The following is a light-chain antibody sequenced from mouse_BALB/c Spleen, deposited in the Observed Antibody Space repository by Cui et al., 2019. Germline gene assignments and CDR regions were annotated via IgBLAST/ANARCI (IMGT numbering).Light chain of an antibody. CDR3: QQWSSYRT. Sequence: QIVLTQSPAIMYASPGEKVTMTCSASSSVSHMYWYQQKSGSSPRLLIYDTSILASRVPVRFSCSGSGTSYSLTISRMEAEDAATYYCQQWSSYRTFGGGTKLEIK. CDR2: DTS. J-gene: IGKJ1*01. CDR1: SSVSH. V-gene: IGKV4-55*01.